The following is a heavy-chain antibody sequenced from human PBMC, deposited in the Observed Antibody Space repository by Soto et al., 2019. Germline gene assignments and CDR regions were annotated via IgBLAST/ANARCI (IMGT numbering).Heavy chain of an antibody. V-gene: IGHV1-69*01. CDR2: IIPVYGTP. Sequence: QVQLEQSGAEVKKPGSSLKVSCKATGGTFSNYAISWVRQAPGQGLEWMAGIIPVYGTPNYAQRFHDRVTIIADESTTTAYMEVHSLRSEDTAIYYCSIVTAYGMDVWGPGTTVIVSS. CDR3: SIVTAYGMDV. CDR1: GGTFSNYA. D-gene: IGHD2-15*01. J-gene: IGHJ6*02.